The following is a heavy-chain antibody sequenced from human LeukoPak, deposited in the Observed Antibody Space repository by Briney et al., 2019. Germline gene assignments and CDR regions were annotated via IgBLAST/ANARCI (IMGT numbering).Heavy chain of an antibody. J-gene: IGHJ5*02. D-gene: IGHD2-15*01. V-gene: IGHV1-8*02. CDR1: GYSFIGYY. Sequence: ASVKVSCKASGYSFIGYYMHWVRQAPGQGLEWMGWMNPNSGNTGYAQKFQGRVTMTRNTSISTAYMELSSLRSEDTAVYYCARVSRGPVVGWSDPWGQGTLVTVSS. CDR3: ARVSRGPVVGWSDP. CDR2: MNPNSGNT.